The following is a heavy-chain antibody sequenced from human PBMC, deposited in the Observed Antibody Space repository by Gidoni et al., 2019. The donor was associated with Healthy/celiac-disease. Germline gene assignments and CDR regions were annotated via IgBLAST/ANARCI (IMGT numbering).Heavy chain of an antibody. CDR3: ARDIAWFGEATGLGY. Sequence: VQLVESGGGVVQPGRSLRLSCPASGFTSSSYAMHWFRQAPRKGLEWVAVISYDGSNKYYADSVKGRFTISRDNSKNTLYLQMNSLRAEDTAVYYCARDIAWFGEATGLGYWGQGTLVTVSS. J-gene: IGHJ4*02. CDR2: ISYDGSNK. CDR1: GFTSSSYA. D-gene: IGHD3-10*01. V-gene: IGHV3-30*04.